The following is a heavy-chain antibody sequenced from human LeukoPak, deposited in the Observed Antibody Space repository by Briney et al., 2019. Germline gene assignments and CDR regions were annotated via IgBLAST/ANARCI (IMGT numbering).Heavy chain of an antibody. V-gene: IGHV3-20*04. Sequence: GGSLRLSCAATGFTFDDYGMSWVRQAPGKGLEWVSGINWNGGSTGYADSVKGRFTISRDNAKNSLYLQMNSLRAEDTALYYCARDGRYCTNGVCYSGFDYWGQGTLVTVSS. CDR2: INWNGGST. J-gene: IGHJ4*02. CDR3: ARDGRYCTNGVCYSGFDY. D-gene: IGHD2-8*01. CDR1: GFTFDDYG.